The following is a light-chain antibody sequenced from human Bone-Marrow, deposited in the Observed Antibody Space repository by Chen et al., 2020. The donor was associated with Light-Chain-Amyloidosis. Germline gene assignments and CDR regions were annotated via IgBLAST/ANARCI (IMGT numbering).Light chain of an antibody. Sequence: DIQMTQSPSSVSASVGDTVTINCRASRATGGWVAWFQQKPGEAPKLLISAASTLHSGVPSRFSGGGSGTEFTLTINGLQSEDFATYYCQQANSFPLSFGVGTRVEIQ. V-gene: IGKV1-12*01. CDR3: QQANSFPLS. CDR2: AAS. J-gene: IGKJ4*01. CDR1: RATGGW.